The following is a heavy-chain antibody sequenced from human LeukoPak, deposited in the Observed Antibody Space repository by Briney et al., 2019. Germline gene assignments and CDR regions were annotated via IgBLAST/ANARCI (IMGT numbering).Heavy chain of an antibody. Sequence: PGGSLRLSCAGPGFTFSNYWMTWVRQPPGEGLESVANIKQDGSEKYYVDSVKGRFTVSRDNAKNSLYLQMNSLRVDDTAVYYCVRGGYGYPFDFWGQGTLVTVSS. D-gene: IGHD5-18*01. CDR2: IKQDGSEK. J-gene: IGHJ4*02. CDR1: GFTFSNYW. CDR3: VRGGYGYPFDF. V-gene: IGHV3-7*04.